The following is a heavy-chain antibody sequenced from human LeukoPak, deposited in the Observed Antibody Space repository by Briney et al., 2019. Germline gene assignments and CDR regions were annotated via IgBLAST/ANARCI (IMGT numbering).Heavy chain of an antibody. D-gene: IGHD3-10*01. CDR2: IRSKANSYAT. CDR1: GFTFSGSA. V-gene: IGHV3-73*01. CDR3: TTTGFRELVVY. J-gene: IGHJ4*02. Sequence: GGSLKLSCAASGFTFSGSAMHWVRQASRKGLEWVGRIRSKANSYATAYAASVKGRFTISRDDSKNTAYLQMNSLKTEDTAVYYCTTTGFRELVVYWGQGTLVTVSS.